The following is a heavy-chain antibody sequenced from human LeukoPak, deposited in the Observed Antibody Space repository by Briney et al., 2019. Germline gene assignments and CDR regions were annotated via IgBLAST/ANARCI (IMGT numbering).Heavy chain of an antibody. Sequence: GGSLRLSCAASGFTFSVYSMNWVRQAPGKGLEWISYITSSSSTMFYADSVKGRFTISRDNAKNSLHLQMNSLRDEDTAVYYCARVLSGSYSDYWGQGTLVTVSS. J-gene: IGHJ4*02. D-gene: IGHD1-26*01. CDR2: ITSSSSTM. V-gene: IGHV3-48*02. CDR3: ARVLSGSYSDY. CDR1: GFTFSVYS.